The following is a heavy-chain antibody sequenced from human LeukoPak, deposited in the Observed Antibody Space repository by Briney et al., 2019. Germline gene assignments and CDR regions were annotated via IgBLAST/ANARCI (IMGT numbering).Heavy chain of an antibody. CDR3: AVSLTTGGYYGMDV. CDR2: FDPEDGET. D-gene: IGHD1-1*01. Sequence: ASVKLSCKVSGYTLTELSLHWVRQAPGKGLEWMGRFDPEDGETIYARKFQGRVTMTEDTSTDTAYMELSSLRSEDTAVYFCAVSLTTGGYYGMDVWGQGTTVTVSS. CDR1: GYTLTELS. V-gene: IGHV1-24*01. J-gene: IGHJ6*02.